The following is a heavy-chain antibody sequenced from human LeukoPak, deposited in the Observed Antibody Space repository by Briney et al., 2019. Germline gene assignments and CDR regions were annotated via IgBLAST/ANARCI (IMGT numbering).Heavy chain of an antibody. V-gene: IGHV4-39*01. D-gene: IGHD3-22*01. CDR3: ARLYYDSSGYYQICYFDY. CDR2: IYYSGRT. CDR1: GGSISSSSYH. J-gene: IGHJ4*02. Sequence: SETLPLTRTVSGGSISSSSYHWGWTRQPPGKGLEWIGSIYYSGRTYYNPSLKSRVPISVDTSKNQFSLNLSSVTAADTAVYYCARLYYDSSGYYQICYFDYWGQGTLVTVSS.